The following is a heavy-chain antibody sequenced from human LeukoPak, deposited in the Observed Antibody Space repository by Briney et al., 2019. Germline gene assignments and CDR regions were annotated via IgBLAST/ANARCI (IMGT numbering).Heavy chain of an antibody. CDR2: MYSGGSI. Sequence: GGSLRFSCVASGFTVSSNYMSWVRQAPGKGLEWVSVMYSGGSIYYADSVKGRFTISRDNSKNTLYLQMNSLRAEDTAVYYCTRTYYYGSGFYGMDVWGQGTTVTVSS. D-gene: IGHD3-10*01. CDR1: GFTVSSNY. CDR3: TRTYYYGSGFYGMDV. J-gene: IGHJ6*02. V-gene: IGHV3-66*01.